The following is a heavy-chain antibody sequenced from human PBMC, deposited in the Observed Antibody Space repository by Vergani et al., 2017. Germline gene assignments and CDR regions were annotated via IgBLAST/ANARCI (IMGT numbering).Heavy chain of an antibody. Sequence: VQLVESGGGVVQRGGSLRLSRATSGFTLSNYDMQWIRQGPGKGLEFVAFIQFDGSNQYYADSVKGRFTLSRDFSKNTLYLQMNSLRTDDTATYYCAKHFRGWGIDYWGQGTQVIVSS. CDR2: IQFDGSNQ. V-gene: IGHV3-30*02. CDR1: GFTLSNYD. CDR3: AKHFRGWGIDY. J-gene: IGHJ4*02. D-gene: IGHD3-16*01.